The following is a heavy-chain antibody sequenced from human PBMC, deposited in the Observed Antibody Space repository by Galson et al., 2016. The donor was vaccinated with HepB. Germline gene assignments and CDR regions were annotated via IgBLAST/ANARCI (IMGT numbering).Heavy chain of an antibody. Sequence: QSGAEVKKPGESLRISCKGSGSSFTNYWITWVRQMPGKGLEWMGTIDPSDSYTNYSPSSQGHVTISADKSISTAYLQWSSLKASDTAMYYCARRSGVAATDYYYYYMDVWGKGTTVTVSS. D-gene: IGHD2-15*01. CDR1: GSSFTNYW. V-gene: IGHV5-10-1*01. J-gene: IGHJ6*03. CDR3: ARRSGVAATDYYYYYMDV. CDR2: IDPSDSYT.